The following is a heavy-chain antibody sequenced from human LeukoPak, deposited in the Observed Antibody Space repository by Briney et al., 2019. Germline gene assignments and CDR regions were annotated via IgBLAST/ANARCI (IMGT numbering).Heavy chain of an antibody. CDR1: GYRFTSYW. CDR2: IYPGDSDT. Sequence: GESLQISFKGSGYRFTSYWIGWGRQMPGKGREWMGIIYPGDSDTRYSPSFQGQVTISADKSISTAYLQWSSLKASDTAMYYCARQYSSSWLGYIGYWGQGTLVTVSS. J-gene: IGHJ4*02. D-gene: IGHD6-13*01. V-gene: IGHV5-51*01. CDR3: ARQYSSSWLGYIGY.